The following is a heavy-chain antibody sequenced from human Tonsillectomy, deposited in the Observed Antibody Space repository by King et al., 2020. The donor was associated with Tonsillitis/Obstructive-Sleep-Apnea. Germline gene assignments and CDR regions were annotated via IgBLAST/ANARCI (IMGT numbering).Heavy chain of an antibody. V-gene: IGHV3-53*01. CDR1: GFTVSSNY. CDR3: ARKYYDILTGYYEGDYFDY. J-gene: IGHJ4*02. Sequence: VQLVESGGGLIQPGGSLRLSCAASGFTVSSNYMSWVRQAPGQGLEWVSVIYSGGSTYYADSVKGRFTISRDNSKNTLYLQMNSLRAEDTAVYYCARKYYDILTGYYEGDYFDYWGQGTLVTVSS. D-gene: IGHD3-9*01. CDR2: IYSGGST.